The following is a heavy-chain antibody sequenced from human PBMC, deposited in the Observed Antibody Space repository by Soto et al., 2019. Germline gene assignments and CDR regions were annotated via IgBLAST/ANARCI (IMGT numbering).Heavy chain of an antibody. J-gene: IGHJ3*02. CDR3: AREGLTFGPGAVGGAFDI. V-gene: IGHV1-69*12. D-gene: IGHD2-2*01. CDR1: GGTFDSNA. Sequence: QVQLVQSGAEVRKPGSSVKVSCKASGGTFDSNAISWVRLAPGQGLEWTGGIIPIFGTINHAQKFQDRVTITADESANIVYMELSSLSSEETALYYCAREGLTFGPGAVGGAFDIWGPGKLVTVSS. CDR2: IIPIFGTI.